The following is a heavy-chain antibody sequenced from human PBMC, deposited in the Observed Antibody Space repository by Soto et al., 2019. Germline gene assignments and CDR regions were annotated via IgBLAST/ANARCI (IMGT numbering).Heavy chain of an antibody. Sequence: EVQLVESGGGLVQPGGSLRLSCAASGFTFSSYWMHWVRQAPGKGLVWVSRINSDGSSTSYSDSVERRFTISRDNAKNTVYVQMNSLRAESTAGYFCVRTSLVVAAATLEDYWGQGTLVTVSS. CDR3: VRTSLVVAAATLEDY. V-gene: IGHV3-74*01. CDR1: GFTFSSYW. D-gene: IGHD2-15*01. CDR2: INSDGSST. J-gene: IGHJ4*02.